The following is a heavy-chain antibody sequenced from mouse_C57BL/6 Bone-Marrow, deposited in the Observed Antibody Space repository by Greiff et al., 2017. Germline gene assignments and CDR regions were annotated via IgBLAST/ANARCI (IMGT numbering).Heavy chain of an antibody. CDR3: ARRGYGSSYLFAY. CDR2: ISSGGSDT. V-gene: IGHV5-6*02. CDR1: GFTFSSYG. D-gene: IGHD1-1*01. J-gene: IGHJ3*01. Sequence: EVKLVESGGDLVKPGGSLKLSCAASGFTFSSYGLSWVRQTPEKRLEWVATISSGGSDTYYPDRVKGRCTISRCNAKNTLYLQLSSLKSEDTAMYYCARRGYGSSYLFAYWGQGTLVTVSA.